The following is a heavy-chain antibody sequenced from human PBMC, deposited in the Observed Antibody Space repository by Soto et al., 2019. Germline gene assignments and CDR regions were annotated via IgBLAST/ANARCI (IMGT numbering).Heavy chain of an antibody. CDR3: ARATTGTSHHWYFDL. CDR2: IIPIFNTT. J-gene: IGHJ2*01. D-gene: IGHD3-10*01. Sequence: QVQLVQSGAEVKKPGSSVKVSCKASGGSFSSYGLSWVRQAPGQGLEWIGGIIPIFNTTIYAQKFQGRVTITADETATTGNMELRSLRSEDTDVYDCARATTGTSHHWYFDLWGRGDLVTVSA. CDR1: GGSFSSYG. V-gene: IGHV1-69*12.